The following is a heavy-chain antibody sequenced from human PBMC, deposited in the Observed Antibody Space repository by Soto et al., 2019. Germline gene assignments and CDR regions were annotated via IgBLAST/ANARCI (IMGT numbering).Heavy chain of an antibody. D-gene: IGHD3-10*01. CDR2: IWYDGSNK. CDR1: GFTFSSYG. CDR3: ARDRWYYGSGSYYRGVGYYGRDV. Sequence: VGSLRLSCAASGFTFSSYGMHWVRQAPGKGLEWVAVIWYDGSNKYYADSVKGRFTISRDNSKNTLYLQMNSLRAEDTAVYYCARDRWYYGSGSYYRGVGYYGRDVWGQGTTVTVSS. V-gene: IGHV3-33*01. J-gene: IGHJ6*02.